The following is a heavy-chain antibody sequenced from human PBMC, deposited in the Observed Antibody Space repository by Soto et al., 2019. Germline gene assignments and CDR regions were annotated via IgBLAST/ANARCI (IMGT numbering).Heavy chain of an antibody. CDR3: ARESAITIFGVVTYYYGMDV. V-gene: IGHV1-2*04. D-gene: IGHD3-3*01. CDR1: GYTFTGYY. J-gene: IGHJ6*02. Sequence: GASVKVSCKASGYTFTGYYMHWVRQAPGQGLEWMGWINPNSGGTNYAQKFQGWVTMTRDTSISTAYMELSRLRSDDTAVYYCARESAITIFGVVTYYYGMDVWGQGTTVTVSS. CDR2: INPNSGGT.